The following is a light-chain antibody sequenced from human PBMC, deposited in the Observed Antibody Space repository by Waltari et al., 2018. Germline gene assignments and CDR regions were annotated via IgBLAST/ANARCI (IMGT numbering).Light chain of an antibody. CDR1: SASIGPTF. J-gene: IGLJ2*01. V-gene: IGLV1-47*01. CDR2: NND. Sequence: QSVLTQPPSASGTPGTTVTISCSGTSASIGPTFALWYQHLPGSAPGLIIYNNDRRPSGVPDRFSGSKSGTSGSLVISGIRAEDEADYICASWDDSMSVAFGGGTKLTVL. CDR3: ASWDDSMSVA.